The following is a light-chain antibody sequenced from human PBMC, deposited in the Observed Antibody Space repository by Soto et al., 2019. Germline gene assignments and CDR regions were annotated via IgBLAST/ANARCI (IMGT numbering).Light chain of an antibody. V-gene: IGKV3-15*01. CDR1: QSVSSN. Sequence: EIVMTQSPATLSVSPGERATLSCRASQSVSSNLAWYQQKPGQAPRLLIYGASPRATGIPVMFSGSGSGTEFTLTFSSLQSEDFAVYYCQQYNNWPLTFGGGTKVEIK. CDR3: QQYNNWPLT. J-gene: IGKJ4*01. CDR2: GAS.